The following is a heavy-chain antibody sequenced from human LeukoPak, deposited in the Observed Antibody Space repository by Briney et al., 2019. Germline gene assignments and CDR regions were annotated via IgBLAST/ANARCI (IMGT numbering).Heavy chain of an antibody. CDR2: IDPSDSHT. CDR3: ARQYHYDSSAYPYAFEI. Sequence: GESLKISCKGSGYRFASYWISWVRQMPGKGLEWMGRIDPSDSHTNYSPSFQGHVTISSDKSISTAYLQWSSLKASDTAMYYCARQYHYDSSAYPYAFEIWGPGTLVTVSS. D-gene: IGHD3-22*01. V-gene: IGHV5-10-1*01. J-gene: IGHJ3*02. CDR1: GYRFASYW.